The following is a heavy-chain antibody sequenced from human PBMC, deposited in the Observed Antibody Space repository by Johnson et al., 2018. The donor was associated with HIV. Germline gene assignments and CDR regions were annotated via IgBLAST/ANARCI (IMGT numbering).Heavy chain of an antibody. CDR2: IDWSGGRT. CDR3: ARRGITIVADAFDI. J-gene: IGHJ3*02. V-gene: IGHV3-20*04. D-gene: IGHD3-10*01. Sequence: VQLVESGGGVARPGGSLRLSCAASGFTFDDYGMSWVRQAPGKGLEWVSGIDWSGGRTGYADSVKGRFTISRYNAKKLLYLQMYRLRAEDTAFYYCARRGITIVADAFDIWGQGTMVTVSS. CDR1: GFTFDDYG.